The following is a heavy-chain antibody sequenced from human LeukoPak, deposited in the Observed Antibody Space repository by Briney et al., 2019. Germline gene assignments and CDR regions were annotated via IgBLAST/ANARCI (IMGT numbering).Heavy chain of an antibody. D-gene: IGHD2-15*01. J-gene: IGHJ4*02. Sequence: ASVKVSCKASGYTFTAYYVHWVRQAPGQGLEWMGWINPNSGGTNYAQKFQGRVTMTRDTSISTAYMELSRLRSDDTAVYYCAREKVVAAPSFDYWGQGTLVTVSS. CDR3: AREKVVAAPSFDY. V-gene: IGHV1-2*02. CDR1: GYTFTAYY. CDR2: INPNSGGT.